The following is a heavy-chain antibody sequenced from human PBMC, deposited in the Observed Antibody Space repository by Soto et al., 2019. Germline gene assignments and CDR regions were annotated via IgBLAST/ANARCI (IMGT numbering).Heavy chain of an antibody. CDR2: ISGSDDST. CDR1: GFTFSSYA. CDR3: AKRSSSSTFDY. D-gene: IGHD6-6*01. V-gene: IGHV3-23*01. Sequence: EVQLLESGGGLVQPGESLRLSCAASGFTFSSYAMSWVRQAPGKGLVWVSVISGSDDSTYYADSVKGRFTISRDNSKNTLYLQMNSMRAEDTAVYYCAKRSSSSTFDYWRQGTLVTVSS. J-gene: IGHJ4*02.